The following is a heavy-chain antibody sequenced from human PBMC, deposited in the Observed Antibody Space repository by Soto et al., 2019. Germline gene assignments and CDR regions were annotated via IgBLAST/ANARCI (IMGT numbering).Heavy chain of an antibody. Sequence: SQTLSLTCAISGDSVSSNSAVWNWIRQSPSRGLEWLGRTYYRSQWHYEYAVFVQSRISIDPDTSKNQFSLQLNSVTPEDTAVLDGLSRVGNDWLYHWGRXTLVTGSP. J-gene: IGHJ5*02. CDR1: GDSVSSNSAV. V-gene: IGHV6-1*01. CDR2: TYYRSQWHY. CDR3: LSRVGNDWLYH. D-gene: IGHD5-12*01.